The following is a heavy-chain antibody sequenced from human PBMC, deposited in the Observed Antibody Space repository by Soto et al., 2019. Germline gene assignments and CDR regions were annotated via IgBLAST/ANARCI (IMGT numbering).Heavy chain of an antibody. CDR1: GGSFSGYY. Sequence: SETLSLTRAVYGGSFSGYYWSWIHQPPGKGLEWIGEINHSGSTNYNPSLKSRVTISVDTSKNQFSLKLSSVTAADTAVYYCARWSRADYYFDYWGQGTLVTVSS. CDR2: INHSGST. V-gene: IGHV4-34*01. CDR3: ARWSRADYYFDY. J-gene: IGHJ4*02. D-gene: IGHD2-15*01.